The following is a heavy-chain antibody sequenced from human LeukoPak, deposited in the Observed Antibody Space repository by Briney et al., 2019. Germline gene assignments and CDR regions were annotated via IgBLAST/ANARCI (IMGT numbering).Heavy chain of an antibody. V-gene: IGHV3-48*03. D-gene: IGHD3-16*02. CDR2: ISSSGSTI. J-gene: IGHJ4*02. CDR1: GFTFSSYE. Sequence: PGGSLRLSCAASGFTFSSYEMNWVRQAPGKGLEWVSYISSSGSTIYYADSVKGRFTIPRDNAKNSLYLQMNSLRAEDTAVYYCARDRLSFGGVIVPYFDYWGQGTLVTVSS. CDR3: ARDRLSFGGVIVPYFDY.